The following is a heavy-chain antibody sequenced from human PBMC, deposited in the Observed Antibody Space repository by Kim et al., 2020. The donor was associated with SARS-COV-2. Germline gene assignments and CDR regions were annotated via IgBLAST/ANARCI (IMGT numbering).Heavy chain of an antibody. J-gene: IGHJ4*02. D-gene: IGHD6-6*01. CDR3: VKEEYSTSSD. V-gene: IGHV4-39*02. CDR1: GGSIRDSSYY. Sequence: SETLSLTCNVSGGSIRDSSYYWGWIRQPPGKALEWIGSVYYTGSAYYNPSLKSRLTISIEKSKNQFSLKLTSVTAADTAVYYCVKEEYSTSSDWGQGIMVTVSP. CDR2: VYYTGSA.